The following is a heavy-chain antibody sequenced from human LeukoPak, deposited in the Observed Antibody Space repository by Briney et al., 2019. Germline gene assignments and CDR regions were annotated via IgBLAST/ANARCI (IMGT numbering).Heavy chain of an antibody. CDR1: GYTFTGYY. CDR2: INPNSGGT. D-gene: IGHD2-8*02. CDR3: ARGNYWSEFDY. J-gene: IGHJ4*02. V-gene: IGHV1-2*02. Sequence: ASVKVSCKASGYTFTGYYMHWVRQAPGQGLEWMGWINPNSGGTNYAQKFQARVTITTDESTSTGYMEMSSLRSEDTAIYYCARGNYWSEFDYWGQGTLVTVSS.